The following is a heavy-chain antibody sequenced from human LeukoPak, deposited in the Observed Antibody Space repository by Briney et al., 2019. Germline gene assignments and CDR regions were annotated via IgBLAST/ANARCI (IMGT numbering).Heavy chain of an antibody. Sequence: PETLSLTCTVSGGSISSYYWSWIRQPPGKGLEWIGYIYYSGSTNYNPSLKSRVTISVDTSKNQFSLKLSSVTAADTAVYYCARLPDYSNYVDWFDPWGQGTLVTVSS. D-gene: IGHD4-11*01. CDR1: GGSISSYY. J-gene: IGHJ5*02. V-gene: IGHV4-59*08. CDR3: ARLPDYSNYVDWFDP. CDR2: IYYSGST.